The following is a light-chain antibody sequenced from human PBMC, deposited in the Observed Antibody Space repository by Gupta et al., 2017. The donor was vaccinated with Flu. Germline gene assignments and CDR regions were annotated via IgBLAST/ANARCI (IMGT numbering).Light chain of an antibody. CDR3: QHRHEWPQACT. CDR1: QSVGTL. J-gene: IGKJ2*02. CDR2: EAS. V-gene: IGKV3-11*01. Sequence: IVLTTSPATMSLSPGERATLSCRASQSVGTLLAWYQQQPGQAPRLIIDEASNRATGIPARVGGRGSGTDFTRISSRLETGDSAVYYGQHRHEWPQACTFGQGTKLEIK.